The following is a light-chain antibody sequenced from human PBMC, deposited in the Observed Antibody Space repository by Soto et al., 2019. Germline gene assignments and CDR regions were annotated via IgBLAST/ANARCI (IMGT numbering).Light chain of an antibody. V-gene: IGLV6-57*01. J-gene: IGLJ7*01. Sequence: NFMLTQPHSVSESPGKTVTISCTRSSGSIASNFVQWYQQRPGSSPTTVIYDDNQRPSGVPDRFSGSIDSSSNSASLTISGLKTDDEADYYCQSYGNTNVVFGGGTQLTVL. CDR2: DDN. CDR1: SGSIASNF. CDR3: QSYGNTNVV.